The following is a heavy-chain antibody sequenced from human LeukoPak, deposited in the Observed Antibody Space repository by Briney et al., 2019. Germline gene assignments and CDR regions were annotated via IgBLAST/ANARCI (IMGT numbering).Heavy chain of an antibody. J-gene: IGHJ4*02. Sequence: GGSLRLSCAVSGFTFTRYYMSWVRQAPGKGLEWVANIKQDGREKYYVDSVKGRFTISRDNAKNSLYLQMNSLRAEDTAVYYCAREGRWFGELSDYRGQGTLVTVSS. CDR3: AREGRWFGELSDY. D-gene: IGHD3-10*01. V-gene: IGHV3-7*01. CDR2: IKQDGREK. CDR1: GFTFTRYY.